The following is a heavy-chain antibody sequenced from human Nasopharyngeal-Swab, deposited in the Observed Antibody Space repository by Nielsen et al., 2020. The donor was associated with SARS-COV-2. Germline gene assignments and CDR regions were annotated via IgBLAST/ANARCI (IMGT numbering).Heavy chain of an antibody. CDR1: GFTFSSYW. CDR3: ARDSLSRLGAAGSSHYYYYGMDV. Sequence: GGSLRLSCAASGFTFSSYWMSWVRQAPGKGLEWVANIKQDGSEKYYVDSVKGRFTISRDNAKNSLYLQMNSLRAEDTAVYYCARDSLSRLGAAGSSHYYYYGMDVWGQGTTVTVSS. D-gene: IGHD6-13*01. V-gene: IGHV3-7*01. CDR2: IKQDGSEK. J-gene: IGHJ6*02.